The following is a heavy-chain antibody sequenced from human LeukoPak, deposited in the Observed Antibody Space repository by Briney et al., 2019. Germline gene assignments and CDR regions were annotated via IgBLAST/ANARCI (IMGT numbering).Heavy chain of an antibody. CDR1: GFTVSSNS. Sequence: GGSLRLSCTVSGFTVSSNSMSWVREAPGKGLEWVSFIYSAGSTHYSDSVKGRFTISIDNSKNTLYLQMNSLRAEDTAVYYCARGPSGYHSTGGQGTLVTVSS. D-gene: IGHD5-12*01. J-gene: IGHJ4*02. V-gene: IGHV3-53*01. CDR3: ARGPSGYHST. CDR2: IYSAGST.